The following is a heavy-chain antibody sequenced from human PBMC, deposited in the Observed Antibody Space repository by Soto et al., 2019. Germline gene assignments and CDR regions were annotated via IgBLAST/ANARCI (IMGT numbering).Heavy chain of an antibody. CDR3: ARQEMPTTRGLAPPSSFDY. V-gene: IGHV5-51*01. CDR2: IYPGDSDT. CDR1: GYSFTSYW. Sequence: EVQLVQSGAEVKKPGESLKISCKGSGYSFTSYWIGWVRQMPGKGLEWMGIIYPGDSDTTYSPSFQGQVTISADMSTSSTYLQWSGLKASDTAIYYCARQEMPTTRGLAPPSSFDYWGQGTLVTVSS. D-gene: IGHD1-1*01. J-gene: IGHJ4*02.